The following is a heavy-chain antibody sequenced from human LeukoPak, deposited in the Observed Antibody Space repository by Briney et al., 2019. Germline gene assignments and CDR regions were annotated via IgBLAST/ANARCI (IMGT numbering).Heavy chain of an antibody. V-gene: IGHV3-33*06. CDR3: AKDGPLRHSSGYRFDY. CDR1: GFTFSNYG. J-gene: IGHJ4*02. CDR2: IWYDGSDK. Sequence: PGGSLRLSCAASGFTFSNYGMHWVRQAPGKGLEGVAVIWYDGSDKYYVDSVKGRFTISRDNSKNTLYLQMNSLRAEDTAVYYCAKDGPLRHSSGYRFDYWGQGTLVTVSS. D-gene: IGHD3-22*01.